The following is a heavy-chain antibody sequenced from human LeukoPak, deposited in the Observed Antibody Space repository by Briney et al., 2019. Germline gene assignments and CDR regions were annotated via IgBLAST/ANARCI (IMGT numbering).Heavy chain of an antibody. CDR3: ASRYYDFWSGQEYYGMDV. Sequence: ASVKVSCKASGYTFTSYDINWVRQATGQGLEWMGWMNPNSGNTGYAQKFQGRVTMTRNTSISTAYMELSSLRSEDTAVYYCASRYYDFWSGQEYYGMDVWGQGTTVTVSS. CDR2: MNPNSGNT. D-gene: IGHD3-3*01. CDR1: GYTFTSYD. V-gene: IGHV1-8*01. J-gene: IGHJ6*02.